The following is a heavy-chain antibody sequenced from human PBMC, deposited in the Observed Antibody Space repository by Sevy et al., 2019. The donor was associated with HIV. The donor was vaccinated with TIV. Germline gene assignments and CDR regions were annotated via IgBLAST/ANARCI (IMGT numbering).Heavy chain of an antibody. CDR3: AKDQLGSIDY. J-gene: IGHJ4*02. V-gene: IGHV3-30-3*01. D-gene: IGHD7-27*01. CDR1: GFTFSNYA. CDR2: VSSDGSRI. Sequence: GGSLRLSCAASGFTFSNYAMRWVRQAPGKGLECVALVSSDGSRINNADSVKGRFTISRDNSKNTLHLQMNSLRTEDTAVYYCAKDQLGSIDYWGQGTLVTVSS.